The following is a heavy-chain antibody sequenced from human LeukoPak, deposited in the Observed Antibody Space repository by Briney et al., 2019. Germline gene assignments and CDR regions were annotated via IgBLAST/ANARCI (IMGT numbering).Heavy chain of an antibody. V-gene: IGHV3-15*01. D-gene: IGHD3-3*01. Sequence: GGSLRLSCAASGFTFSNAWMSWVRQAPGEGLEWVRRIKSKTDGGTTDYAAPVKGRFTISRDDSKNTLYLQMNSLKTEDTAVYYCTTDTADDFWSGYSQYYFDYWGQGTLVTVSS. CDR3: TTDTADDFWSGYSQYYFDY. CDR1: GFTFSNAW. CDR2: IKSKTDGGTT. J-gene: IGHJ4*02.